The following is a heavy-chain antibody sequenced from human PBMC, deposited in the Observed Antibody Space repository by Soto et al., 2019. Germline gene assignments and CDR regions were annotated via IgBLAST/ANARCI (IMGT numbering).Heavy chain of an antibody. Sequence: GGSLRLSCAASGFTFSSYAMHWVRQAPGKGLEWVAVISYDGSNKYYADSVKGRFTISRDNSKNTLYLQMNSLRAEDTAVYYCARENSLAGSSAGGADYWGQGTLVTVSS. V-gene: IGHV3-30-3*01. CDR2: ISYDGSNK. CDR3: ARENSLAGSSAGGADY. J-gene: IGHJ4*02. D-gene: IGHD3-10*01. CDR1: GFTFSSYA.